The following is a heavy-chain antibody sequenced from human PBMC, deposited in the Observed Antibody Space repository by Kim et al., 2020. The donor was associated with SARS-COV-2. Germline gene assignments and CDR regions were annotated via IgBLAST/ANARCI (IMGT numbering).Heavy chain of an antibody. CDR1: GGSFSGYY. V-gene: IGHV4-34*01. J-gene: IGHJ4*02. CDR2: INHSGST. Sequence: SETLSLTCAVYGGSFSGYYWSWIRQPPGKGLEWIGEINHSGSTNYNPSLKSRVTISVDTSKNQFSLKLSSVTAADTAVYYCARLSYYDILTGSAMDYWGQGTLVTVSS. D-gene: IGHD3-9*01. CDR3: ARLSYYDILTGSAMDY.